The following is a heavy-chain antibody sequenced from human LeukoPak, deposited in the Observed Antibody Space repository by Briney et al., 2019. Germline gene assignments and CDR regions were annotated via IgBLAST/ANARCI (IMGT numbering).Heavy chain of an antibody. Sequence: GGSLRLSCATSGFTFTTFWMHWARQAPGKGLEWVAFIRYDGSNKYYADSVKGRFTISRDNSKNTLYLQMNSLRAEDTAVYYCAQGGYYTFDYWGQGTLVTVSS. J-gene: IGHJ4*02. D-gene: IGHD3-22*01. V-gene: IGHV3-30*02. CDR2: IRYDGSNK. CDR3: AQGGYYTFDY. CDR1: GFTFTTFW.